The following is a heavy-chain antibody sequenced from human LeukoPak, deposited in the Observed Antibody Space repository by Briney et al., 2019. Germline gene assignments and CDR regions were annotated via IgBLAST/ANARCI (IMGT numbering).Heavy chain of an antibody. CDR2: IIPIFGTA. Sequence: SVKVSCKASGGTFSSYAISWVRQAPGQGLEWMGRIIPIFGTANYAQKFLGRVTITTDESTSTAYMELSSLRSEDTAVYYCAREIAAAGPNLLYFDYWGQGTLVTVSS. CDR1: GGTFSSYA. D-gene: IGHD6-13*01. V-gene: IGHV1-69*05. CDR3: AREIAAAGPNLLYFDY. J-gene: IGHJ4*02.